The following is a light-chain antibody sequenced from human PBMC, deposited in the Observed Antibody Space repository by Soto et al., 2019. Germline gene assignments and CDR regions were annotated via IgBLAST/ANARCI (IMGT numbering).Light chain of an antibody. CDR2: GAS. CDR1: QSVSTN. Sequence: EIVMTQSPATLSVSPGERATLSCRASQSVSTNLAWYQQKPGQAPRLLISGASTRATGIPARFSGSGSGTEFTLTISSLQSEDFAVYYCQQDNKWPLTFGGGTKVEI. J-gene: IGKJ4*01. V-gene: IGKV3-15*01. CDR3: QQDNKWPLT.